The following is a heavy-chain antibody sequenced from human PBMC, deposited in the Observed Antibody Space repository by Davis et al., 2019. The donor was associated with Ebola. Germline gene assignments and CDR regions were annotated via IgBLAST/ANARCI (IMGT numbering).Heavy chain of an antibody. CDR3: ARGARSGWYYFDY. CDR2: IYHNGST. D-gene: IGHD6-19*01. J-gene: IGHJ4*02. V-gene: IGHV4-4*02. CDR1: GGSISSSNW. Sequence: PSETLSLTCAVSGGSISSSNWWPWVRQPPGKGLVWIGEIYHNGSTNYNPSLESRVTILVDKSRNQFSLKLSSVTAADTAVYYCARGARSGWYYFDYWGQGTLVTVSS.